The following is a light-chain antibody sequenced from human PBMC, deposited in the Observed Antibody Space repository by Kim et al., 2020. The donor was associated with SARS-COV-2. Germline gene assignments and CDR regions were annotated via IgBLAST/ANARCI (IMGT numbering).Light chain of an antibody. V-gene: IGKV1-5*03. CDR3: QQFHSALT. J-gene: IGKJ4*01. Sequence: DIQMTQSPSTLSASVEDRVTITCRASQSISRWLAWYQQKPGKAPKLLIHEVSNLQRGVPSRFSGSGSGTEFNLTISSLQPDDSATYFCQQFHSALTFGGGTKVVIK. CDR1: QSISRW. CDR2: EVS.